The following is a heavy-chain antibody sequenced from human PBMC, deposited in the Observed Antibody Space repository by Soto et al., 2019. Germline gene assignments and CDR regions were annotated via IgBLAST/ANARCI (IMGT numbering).Heavy chain of an antibody. D-gene: IGHD3-9*01. CDR2: INPSGGST. CDR1: GYTFTSYY. V-gene: IGHV1-46*01. J-gene: IGHJ4*02. Sequence: QVQLVQSGAEVKKPGASVKVSCKASGYTFTSYYMHWVRQAPGQGLEWMGIINPSGGSTSYAQKFQGRVTMTRDTSTSTVYMELSSLRSEDTAVYYCAREYYDILTGYYMNCYFDYWGQGTLVTVSS. CDR3: AREYYDILTGYYMNCYFDY.